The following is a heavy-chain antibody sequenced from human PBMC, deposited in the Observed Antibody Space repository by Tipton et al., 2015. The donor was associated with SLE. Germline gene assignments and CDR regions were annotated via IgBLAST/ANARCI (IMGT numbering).Heavy chain of an antibody. V-gene: IGHV4-59*01. CDR3: ARTNLQGSLVDWYFDL. CDR1: GVSISSSH. Sequence: TLSLTCTVSGVSISSSHWSWIRQPPGKGLEWIGYMYYTGSAHYNPSLRNRVTMSLDTSKNQFSLKLSSVTAADTAVYYCARTNLQGSLVDWYFDLWGRGTLVTVSS. CDR2: MYYTGSA. D-gene: IGHD5-24*01. J-gene: IGHJ2*01.